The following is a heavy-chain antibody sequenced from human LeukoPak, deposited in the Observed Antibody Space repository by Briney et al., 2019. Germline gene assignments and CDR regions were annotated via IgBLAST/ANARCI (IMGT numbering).Heavy chain of an antibody. D-gene: IGHD1-1*01. Sequence: GASVKVSCKASGYTFTSYGISWVRQAPGQGLEWMGRISAYNGNTNYAQKLQGRVTMTTDTSTSTAYMELRSLRSDDTAVYYCATGNWNDPYYYYGMDVWGQGTTVTVSS. J-gene: IGHJ6*02. CDR3: ATGNWNDPYYYYGMDV. V-gene: IGHV1-18*01. CDR1: GYTFTSYG. CDR2: ISAYNGNT.